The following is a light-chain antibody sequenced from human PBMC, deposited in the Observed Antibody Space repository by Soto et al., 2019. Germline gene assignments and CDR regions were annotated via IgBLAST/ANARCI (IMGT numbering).Light chain of an antibody. Sequence: QSALTRPASVSGSPGQSITLSCTGTSSDVGGYNFVSWYQQYPGKVPKLMIYDVSNRPSGVSNRFSGSKSGNTASLTISGLQAEDEADYYCSSYTSSSTLEVFGTGTKLTVL. CDR3: SSYTSSSTLEV. CDR2: DVS. CDR1: SSDVGGYNF. J-gene: IGLJ1*01. V-gene: IGLV2-14*03.